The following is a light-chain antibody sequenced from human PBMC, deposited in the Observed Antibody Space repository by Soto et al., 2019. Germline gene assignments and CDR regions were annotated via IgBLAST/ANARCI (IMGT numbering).Light chain of an antibody. CDR1: QRIYTN. V-gene: IGKV3-15*01. CDR2: GAS. Sequence: EIVMTQSPATLSVSPVERVTLSCCASQRIYTNLAWYQHTPGQAPRLLISGASAGATGLPSRFSGSGSGTDFTLTISRLEPEDFAVYDCQQYGDSPITFGQGTRLEIK. CDR3: QQYGDSPIT. J-gene: IGKJ5*01.